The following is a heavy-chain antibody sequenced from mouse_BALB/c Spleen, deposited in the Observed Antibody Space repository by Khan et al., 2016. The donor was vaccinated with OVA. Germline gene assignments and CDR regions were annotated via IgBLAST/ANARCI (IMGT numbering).Heavy chain of an antibody. CDR2: ISHGGSSV. V-gene: IGHV5-12-2*01. D-gene: IGHD1-1*01. Sequence: EVELVESGGGLVQPGGSLKLSCAASGFTFSSYTMSWVRQTPDKRLEWVAFISHGGSSVYYPDTVEGRFTSSRDNAKNTLYLQMSSLKSEDTAMYYCTRPSTTQYDYGMDYWGQGTSVIVSS. J-gene: IGHJ4*01. CDR3: TRPSTTQYDYGMDY. CDR1: GFTFSSYT.